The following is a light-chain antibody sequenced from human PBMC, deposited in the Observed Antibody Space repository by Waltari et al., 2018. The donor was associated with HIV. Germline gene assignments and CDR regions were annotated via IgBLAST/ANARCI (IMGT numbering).Light chain of an antibody. CDR1: AIDIGRSNY. CDR2: DVN. J-gene: IGLJ1*01. CDR3: ASYTVNSTGV. V-gene: IGLV2-14*03. Sequence: QSALSQPASVSASPGQSVAISCSGSAIDIGRSNYVSWYQQHPDRAPTLILFDVNNRPSGISDRFSGSKSGTTASLTISTVRTDDEADYYCASYTVNSTGVFGTGTKLSVL.